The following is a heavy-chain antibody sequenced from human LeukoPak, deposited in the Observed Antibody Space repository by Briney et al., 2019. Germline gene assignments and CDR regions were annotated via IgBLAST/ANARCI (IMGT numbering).Heavy chain of an antibody. CDR1: GFTFSSYW. Sequence: GGSLRLSCAASGFTFSSYWMSWVRQAPGKGLEWVANIKQDGSEKYYVDSVKGRFTIPRDNAKNSLYLQMNSLRAEDTAVYYCARDPPAPDGSGSPNWFDPWGQGTLVTVSS. CDR2: IKQDGSEK. J-gene: IGHJ5*02. D-gene: IGHD3-10*01. V-gene: IGHV3-7*01. CDR3: ARDPPAPDGSGSPNWFDP.